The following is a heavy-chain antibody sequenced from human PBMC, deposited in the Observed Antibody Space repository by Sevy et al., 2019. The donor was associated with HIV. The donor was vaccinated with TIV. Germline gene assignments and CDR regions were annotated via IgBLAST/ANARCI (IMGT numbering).Heavy chain of an antibody. CDR3: AKDTHSSSWPYYYYYYMDV. J-gene: IGHJ6*03. CDR1: GFTFSSYG. V-gene: IGHV3-30*18. D-gene: IGHD6-13*01. CDR2: ISYDGSNK. Sequence: GSLRLSWAASGFTFSSYGMHWVRQAPGKGLEGVAVISYDGSNKYNADFVKGRFTISRDNSKSTLYVQMNGLRAEDTAVYYCAKDTHSSSWPYYYYYYMDVWGKGTTVTVSS.